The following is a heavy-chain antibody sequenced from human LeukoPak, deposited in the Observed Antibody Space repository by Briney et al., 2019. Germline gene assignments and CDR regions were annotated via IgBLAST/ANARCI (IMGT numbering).Heavy chain of an antibody. CDR2: INANSGDT. D-gene: IGHD3-10*01. V-gene: IGHV1-2*02. Sequence: ASVKDSCKTSAYSFTGYTIHWIRQAPGQGLEWMGWINANSGDTNYAQQFQGRLTMTRDRSISTVYMELSRLRTDDTAVYYCARDFSWGVASWGRRTLLTVSS. CDR3: ARDFSWGVAS. CDR1: AYSFTGYT. J-gene: IGHJ4*02.